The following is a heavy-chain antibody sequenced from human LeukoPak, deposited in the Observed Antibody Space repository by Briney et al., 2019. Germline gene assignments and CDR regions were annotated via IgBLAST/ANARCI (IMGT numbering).Heavy chain of an antibody. J-gene: IGHJ4*02. V-gene: IGHV3-21*01. CDR3: ARDKLSGSYSDY. CDR2: ISSSSSYI. Sequence: PGGSLRLSCAASGFTFSSYSMNWVRQAPGKGLEWVSSISSSSSYIYYADSVKGRFTISRDNAKNSLYLQMNSLRAEDTAVYYCARDKLSGSYSDYWGQGTLVTVSS. CDR1: GFTFSSYS. D-gene: IGHD1-26*01.